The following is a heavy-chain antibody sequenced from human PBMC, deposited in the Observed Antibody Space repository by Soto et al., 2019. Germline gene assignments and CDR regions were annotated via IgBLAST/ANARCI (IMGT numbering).Heavy chain of an antibody. CDR3: AKDRVDTSPGFYGMDV. D-gene: IGHD5-18*01. CDR1: GFTFRSYG. V-gene: IGHV3-30*18. Sequence: LVASGGGVVQPGRSLTLSCSASGFTFRSYGIHWVRQAPGKGLEWVSVISSDGRKIFYADSVKGRFTVSRDNAKNTLDLQMDRLRAEDTAVYYCAKDRVDTSPGFYGMDVWGQGTTVTVSS. CDR2: ISSDGRKI. J-gene: IGHJ6*02.